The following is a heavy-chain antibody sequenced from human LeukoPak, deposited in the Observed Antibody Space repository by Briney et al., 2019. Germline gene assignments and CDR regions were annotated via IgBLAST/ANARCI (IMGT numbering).Heavy chain of an antibody. D-gene: IGHD3-22*01. V-gene: IGHV4-34*01. CDR1: GGSFSPYY. Sequence: SETLSLTCAVYGGSFSPYYWSWIRQPPGKGLEWIGEINHSGSTNYNPSLKSRVTISVDTSKNQFSLKLSSVTAADTAVYYCARHDTYYYDSSGYKPDAFDIWGQGTMVTVSS. CDR3: ARHDTYYYDSSGYKPDAFDI. J-gene: IGHJ3*02. CDR2: INHSGST.